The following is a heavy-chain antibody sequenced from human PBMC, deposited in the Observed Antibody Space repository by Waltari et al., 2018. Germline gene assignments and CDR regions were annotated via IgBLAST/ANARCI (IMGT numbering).Heavy chain of an antibody. J-gene: IGHJ4*02. CDR2: MSRSSSYI. D-gene: IGHD2-21*01. V-gene: IGHV3-21*01. CDR1: GFTFSSYS. Sequence: EVQLVESGGGLVKPGGSLRLSCAASGFTFSSYSMNWVRQAPGKGLEWVSSMSRSSSYIYYADSVKGRFTISRDNAKNSLYLQMNSLRAEDTAVHYCAREPRGGDHDYWGQGTLVTVSS. CDR3: AREPRGGDHDY.